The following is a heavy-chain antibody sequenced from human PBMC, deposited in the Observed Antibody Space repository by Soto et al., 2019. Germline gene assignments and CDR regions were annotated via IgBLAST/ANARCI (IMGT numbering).Heavy chain of an antibody. J-gene: IGHJ5*02. V-gene: IGHV4-61*01. CDR2: IYYSGST. D-gene: IGHD3-10*01. CDR1: GGSVSSGSYY. CDR3: ARVPFGETCVHWFDP. Sequence: SETLSLTCTVSGGSVSSGSYYWSWIRQPPGKGLEWIGYIYYSGSTNYNPSLKSRVTISVDTSKNQFSLKLSSVTAADTAVYYCARVPFGETCVHWFDPWGQGTLVTVSS.